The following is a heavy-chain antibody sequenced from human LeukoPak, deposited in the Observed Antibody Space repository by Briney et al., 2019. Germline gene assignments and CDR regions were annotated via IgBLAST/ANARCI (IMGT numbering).Heavy chain of an antibody. V-gene: IGHV4-34*01. Sequence: PSETLSLTCAVYGGSFSGYYWSWIRQPPGKGLEWIGEINHSGNTNYNPSLKSRVTISVDTSKNQFSLKVNSVIAADTAVYYCARGWEVFNFFDIWGQGTMVTVSS. D-gene: IGHD1-26*01. CDR3: ARGWEVFNFFDI. J-gene: IGHJ3*02. CDR2: INHSGNT. CDR1: GGSFSGYY.